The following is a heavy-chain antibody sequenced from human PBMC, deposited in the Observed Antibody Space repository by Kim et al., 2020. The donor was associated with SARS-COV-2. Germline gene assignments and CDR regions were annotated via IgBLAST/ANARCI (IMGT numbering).Heavy chain of an antibody. CDR1: GFTFGDYG. J-gene: IGHJ4*02. D-gene: IGHD6-19*01. CDR2: IRSKTYGGTA. CDR3: TRFRGTGWYVDY. Sequence: GGSLRLSCTASGFTFGDYGVNWFRQAPGKGLEWVGFIRSKTYGGTAEFAASVKGRFTISRDDSKSISYLQMNSLETEDTAVYYCTRFRGTGWYVDYWGQGTLVPVSS. V-gene: IGHV3-49*03.